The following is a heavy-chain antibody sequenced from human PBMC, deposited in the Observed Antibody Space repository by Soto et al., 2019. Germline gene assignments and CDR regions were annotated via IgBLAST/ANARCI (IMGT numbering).Heavy chain of an antibody. CDR3: ARVSPWLAAAGTFFFWETVKSAPRSYGMDV. CDR1: GYTFTGYY. CDR2: INPNSGGT. D-gene: IGHD6-13*01. V-gene: IGHV1-2*02. Sequence: ASVKVSCKASGYTFTGYYMHWVRQAPGQGLEWMGWINPNSGGTNYAQKFQGRVTMTRDTSISTAYMELSRLRSDDTAVYYYARVSPWLAAAGTFFFWETVKSAPRSYGMDVWGQGTTVTVSS. J-gene: IGHJ6*02.